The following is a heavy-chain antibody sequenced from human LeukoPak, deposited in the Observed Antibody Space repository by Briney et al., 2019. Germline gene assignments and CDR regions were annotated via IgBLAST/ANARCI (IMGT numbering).Heavy chain of an antibody. J-gene: IGHJ4*02. CDR3: AKGGYDYVEVGYFDS. D-gene: IGHD5-12*01. CDR2: ISYDGSNK. CDR1: GFTFSSYG. Sequence: RGSLRLSCAASGFTFSSYGIHWVRQAPGKGLVWVAAISYDGSNKYYADSVKGRFTISRDNSKKTLYLQMNSLRAEDTALYYCAKGGYDYVEVGYFDSWGQGTLVTVSS. V-gene: IGHV3-30*18.